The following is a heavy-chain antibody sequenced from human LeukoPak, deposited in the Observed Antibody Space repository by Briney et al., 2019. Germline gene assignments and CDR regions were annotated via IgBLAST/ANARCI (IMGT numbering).Heavy chain of an antibody. Sequence: ASVKDSCKASGYAFTTYSINWVRQAPGQGLEWMGWISAYNGDTNYAQNVQGRVTMSTDTSTSTAYMELRSLRSDDTAVYYCARDLIAARPGWFDPWGQGTLVTVSS. J-gene: IGHJ5*02. CDR1: GYAFTTYS. CDR3: ARDLIAARPGWFDP. V-gene: IGHV1-18*01. CDR2: ISAYNGDT. D-gene: IGHD6-6*01.